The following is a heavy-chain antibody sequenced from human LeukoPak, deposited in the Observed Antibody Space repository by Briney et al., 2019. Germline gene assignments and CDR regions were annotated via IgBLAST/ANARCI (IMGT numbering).Heavy chain of an antibody. CDR1: GGSISSGGYF. V-gene: IGHV4-31*03. CDR2: IYDSGST. J-gene: IGHJ6*04. Sequence: SETLSLTCTVSGGSISSGGYFWSWIRQHPGKGLEWTGYIYDSGSTYYNPSLKSRVTISVDTSKNQFSLKLSSVTAADTAVYYCARDLPAPAPYYYYGMDVWGKGTTVTVSS. CDR3: ARDLPAPAPYYYYGMDV. D-gene: IGHD2-2*01.